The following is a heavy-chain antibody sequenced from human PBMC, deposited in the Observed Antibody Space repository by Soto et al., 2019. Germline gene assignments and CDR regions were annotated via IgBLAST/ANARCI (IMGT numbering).Heavy chain of an antibody. CDR2: IFSNDEK. V-gene: IGHV2-26*01. CDR3: ARIFVQWEHQAKNYFDY. Sequence: GSGPTLVNPTETLTLTCTVSGFSLSNARMGVSWIRQPPGKALEWLAHIFSNDEKSYSTSLKSRLTISKDTSKSQVVLTMTNMDPVDAATYYCARIFVQWEHQAKNYFDYWGQGTLVTVSS. J-gene: IGHJ4*02. CDR1: GFSLSNARMG. D-gene: IGHD1-26*01.